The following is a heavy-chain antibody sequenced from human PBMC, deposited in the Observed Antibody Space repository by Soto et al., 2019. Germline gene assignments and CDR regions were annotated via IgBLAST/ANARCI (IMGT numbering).Heavy chain of an antibody. D-gene: IGHD6-6*01. CDR2: INPNSGGT. CDR1: GYTFTGYY. CDR3: ARHCRPRFSRCNYYYMDV. V-gene: IGHV1-2*04. J-gene: IGHJ6*03. Sequence: GASVKVSCKASGYTFTGYYMHWVRQAPGQGLEWMGWINPNSGGTNYAQKFQGWVTMTRDTSISTAYMELSRLRSDDTAVYYCARHCRPRFSRCNYYYMDVWGKGTTVTVSS.